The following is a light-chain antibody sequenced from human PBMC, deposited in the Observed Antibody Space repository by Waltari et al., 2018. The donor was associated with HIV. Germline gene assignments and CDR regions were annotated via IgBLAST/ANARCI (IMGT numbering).Light chain of an antibody. CDR3: QQYFSTPPT. CDR1: RTILFDSNIKNY. J-gene: IGKJ1*01. CDR2: WAS. Sequence: DIVMTQSPDSLPVSLGERATINCKSSRTILFDSNIKNYLAWYQQKPGQLPKVLISWASARESGVPDRVSGSGSGTDFTLTISRLQPEDGAVYYCQQYFSTPPTFGQGTRVGI. V-gene: IGKV4-1*01.